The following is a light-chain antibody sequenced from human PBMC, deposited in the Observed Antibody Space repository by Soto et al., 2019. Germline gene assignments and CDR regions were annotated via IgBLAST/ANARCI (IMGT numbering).Light chain of an antibody. CDR1: SSDIGAYDH. J-gene: IGLJ1*01. CDR3: ISYTVSRSYV. Sequence: QSALTQPASVSGSPGQSITISCSGTSSDIGAYDHVAWFQQFPGKTPKLVIYSVSNRPSGVSYRFSGSKSGNTASLTISGIQADDEADYYCISYTVSRSYVFGPGTKVTV. V-gene: IGLV2-14*01. CDR2: SVS.